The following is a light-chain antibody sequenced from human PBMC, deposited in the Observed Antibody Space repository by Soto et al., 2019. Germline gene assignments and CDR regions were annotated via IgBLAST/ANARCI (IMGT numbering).Light chain of an antibody. Sequence: DIQMTQSPSSLSASVGDRVTITCRASQSISSYLNWYQQKPGKAQKLLIYAASSLQSGVQSRFRVSRTGKKFTLTISSLQPEDYATYYCQRNYSTLYTFGQATKLEIK. CDR3: QRNYSTLYT. J-gene: IGKJ2*01. V-gene: IGKV1-39*01. CDR1: QSISSY. CDR2: AAS.